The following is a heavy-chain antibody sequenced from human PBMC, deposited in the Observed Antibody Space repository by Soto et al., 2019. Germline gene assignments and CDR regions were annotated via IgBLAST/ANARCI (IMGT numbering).Heavy chain of an antibody. CDR2: INPNSGGT. D-gene: IGHD2-15*01. J-gene: IGHJ4*02. CDR1: GYTFTGYY. Sequence: ASVKVSCKASGYTFTGYYMHWVRQAPGQGLEWMGWINPNSGGTNYAQKFQGRVTMTRDTSISTAYMELSRLRSDDTAVYYCALIPNIVVVVAHSWGQGTRVTVSS. V-gene: IGHV1-2*02. CDR3: ALIPNIVVVVAHS.